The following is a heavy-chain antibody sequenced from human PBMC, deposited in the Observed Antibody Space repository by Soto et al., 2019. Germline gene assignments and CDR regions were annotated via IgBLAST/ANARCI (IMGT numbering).Heavy chain of an antibody. J-gene: IGHJ5*02. D-gene: IGHD4-17*01. Sequence: SETLSLTCTVSGGSISSGGYYWSWIRQHPGKGLEWIGYIYYSGSTYYNPSLKSRVTISVDTSKNQFSLKLSSVTAADTAVYYCARSTVTANWFDPWGPGTLVTSPQ. CDR3: ARSTVTANWFDP. V-gene: IGHV4-31*03. CDR2: IYYSGST. CDR1: GGSISSGGYY.